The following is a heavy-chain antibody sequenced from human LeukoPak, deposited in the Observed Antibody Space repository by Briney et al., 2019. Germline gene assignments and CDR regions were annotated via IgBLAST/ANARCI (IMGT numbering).Heavy chain of an antibody. D-gene: IGHD3-10*01. Sequence: GRSLRLSCAASVFTFTSYGTHWVRQAPGKGLEWVAMIWYDGSKQYYPDSVRGRFTISRDNSKNTVYLQMNSLRAEDTAVYYCATDPSPIWLGDPSGYYWGQGTLVTVSS. CDR1: VFTFTSYG. V-gene: IGHV3-33*01. CDR2: IWYDGSKQ. CDR3: ATDPSPIWLGDPSGYY. J-gene: IGHJ4*02.